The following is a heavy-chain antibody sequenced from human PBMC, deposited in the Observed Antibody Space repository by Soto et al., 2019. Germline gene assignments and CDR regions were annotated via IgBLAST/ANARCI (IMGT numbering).Heavy chain of an antibody. CDR3: ARAAYSSRDYYYYYGMDV. Sequence: SVKVSCKASGGTFSSYAISWVRQAPGQGLERMGGIIPIFGTANYAQKFQGRVTITADESTSTAYMELSSLRSEDTAVYYCARAAYSSRDYYYYYGMDVWGQGTTVTVSS. CDR2: IIPIFGTA. V-gene: IGHV1-69*13. D-gene: IGHD6-13*01. J-gene: IGHJ6*02. CDR1: GGTFSSYA.